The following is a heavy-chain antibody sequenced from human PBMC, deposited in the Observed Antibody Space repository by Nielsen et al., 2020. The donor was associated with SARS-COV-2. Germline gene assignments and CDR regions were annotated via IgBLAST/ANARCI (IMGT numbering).Heavy chain of an antibody. CDR2: ISGSGGST. CDR1: GFTFSSYA. CDR3: AREVRRADIVVVPAATAFDI. J-gene: IGHJ3*02. Sequence: GGSLRLSCAASGFTFSSYAMSWVRQAPGKGLEWVSAISGSGGSTYYADSVKGRFTISRDNSKNTLYLQMNSLRAEDTAVYYCAREVRRADIVVVPAATAFDIWGQGTMVTVSS. D-gene: IGHD2-2*01. V-gene: IGHV3-23*01.